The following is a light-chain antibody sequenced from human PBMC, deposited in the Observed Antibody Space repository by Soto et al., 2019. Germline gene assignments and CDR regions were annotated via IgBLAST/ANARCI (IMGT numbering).Light chain of an antibody. CDR3: QQDYNLPWT. Sequence: PGERFTLSCKASQSVSSSYLTWYQQKPGQAPRLLIYGASTRATGIPARFSGSGSGTDFTLTISSLQPEDFAVYYCQQDYNLPWTFGQGTKVDIK. V-gene: IGKV3D-7*01. CDR2: GAS. CDR1: QSVSSSY. J-gene: IGKJ1*01.